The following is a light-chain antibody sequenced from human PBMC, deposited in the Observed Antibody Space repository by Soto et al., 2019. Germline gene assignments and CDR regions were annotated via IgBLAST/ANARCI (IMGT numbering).Light chain of an antibody. CDR1: QTVGSY. CDR3: QQRRNGPLFT. Sequence: EIVLTQSPATLSLSPGERATLSCRASQTVGSYLAWYQQKPGQAPRLLIYDTSNRATGIPVRFSGSGSGTDFTLTISSLEPEDFADYYCQQRRNGPLFTFGPGTKVDIK. V-gene: IGKV3-11*01. J-gene: IGKJ3*01. CDR2: DTS.